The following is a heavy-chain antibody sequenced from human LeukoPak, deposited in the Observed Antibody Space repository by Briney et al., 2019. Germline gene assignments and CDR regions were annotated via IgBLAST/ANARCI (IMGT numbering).Heavy chain of an antibody. J-gene: IGHJ6*02. CDR1: GYTFTSYD. CDR2: MNPNSGNT. Sequence: ASVKVSCKASGYTFTSYDINWVRQATGQGLEWMGWMNPNSGNTGYAQKFQGRVTMTRNTSISTAYVELSSLRSEDTAVYYCARGGYCSSTSCYLSYGMDVWGQGTTVTVSS. V-gene: IGHV1-8*01. CDR3: ARGGYCSSTSCYLSYGMDV. D-gene: IGHD2-2*01.